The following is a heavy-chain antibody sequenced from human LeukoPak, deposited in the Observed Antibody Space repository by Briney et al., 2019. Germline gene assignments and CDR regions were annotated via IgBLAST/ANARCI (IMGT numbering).Heavy chain of an antibody. D-gene: IGHD6-13*01. CDR2: IIPILGIA. CDR1: GGTFSSYA. J-gene: IGHJ6*02. CDR3: ATLNSSSWYGGDYYYGMDV. Sequence: GSSVKVSCKASGGTFSSYAISWVRQAPGQGLEWMGRIIPILGIANYAQKFQGRVTITADKSTSTAYMELSSLRSEDTAVYYCATLNSSSWYGGDYYYGMDVWGQGTTVTVSS. V-gene: IGHV1-69*04.